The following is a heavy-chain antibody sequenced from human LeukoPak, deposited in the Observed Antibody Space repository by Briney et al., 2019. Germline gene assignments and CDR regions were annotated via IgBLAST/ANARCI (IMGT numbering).Heavy chain of an antibody. Sequence: ASVKVSCKASGYTFTSYDINWVRQATGQRLEWMGWMNPNSGNTGYAQKFQGRVTMTRNTSISTAYMELSSLRSEDTAVYYCARGDPDYYGSGSSNWFDPWGQGTLVTVSS. V-gene: IGHV1-8*01. CDR1: GYTFTSYD. CDR3: ARGDPDYYGSGSSNWFDP. CDR2: MNPNSGNT. J-gene: IGHJ5*02. D-gene: IGHD3-10*01.